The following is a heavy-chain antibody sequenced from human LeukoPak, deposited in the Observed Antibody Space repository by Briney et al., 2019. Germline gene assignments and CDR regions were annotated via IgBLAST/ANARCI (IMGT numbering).Heavy chain of an antibody. D-gene: IGHD2-2*01. J-gene: IGHJ3*02. Sequence: PSETLSLTCTVSSASISSSRYYWGWIRQPPGKGLEWIGTIYYSGSTYYNPSLKSRVTISVDTSKNQFSLKLSSVTAADTAVYYGASWDYCSSPSCYLHAFDIWGQVTVVPVAS. CDR2: IYYSGST. CDR3: ASWDYCSSPSCYLHAFDI. V-gene: IGHV4-39*01. CDR1: SASISSSRYY.